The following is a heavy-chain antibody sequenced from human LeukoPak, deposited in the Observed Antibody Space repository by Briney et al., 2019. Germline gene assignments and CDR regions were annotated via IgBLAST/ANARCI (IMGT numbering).Heavy chain of an antibody. CDR3: ARGSTGRGKPFDP. V-gene: IGHV4-59*01. J-gene: IGHJ5*02. Sequence: SETLSLTCAVYGGSFSGYYWSWIRQPPGKGLEWIGYIYYSGSTNYNPSLKSRVTISVDTSKNQFSLKLSSVTAADTAVYYCARGSTGRGKPFDPWGQGTLVTVSS. CDR1: GGSFSGYY. CDR2: IYYSGST. D-gene: IGHD3-10*01.